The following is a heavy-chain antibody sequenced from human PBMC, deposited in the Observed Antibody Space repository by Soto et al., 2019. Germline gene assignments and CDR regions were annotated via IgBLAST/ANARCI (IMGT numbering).Heavy chain of an antibody. Sequence: SVKVSCKASGGTFSSYAISWVRQAPGQGLEWMGGIIPIFGTANYAQKFQGRVTITADKSTSTAYMELSSLRSEDTAGYYCAREDDSSGPFDYWGQGTLVTVSS. CDR3: AREDDSSGPFDY. J-gene: IGHJ4*02. CDR2: IIPIFGTA. D-gene: IGHD3-22*01. V-gene: IGHV1-69*06. CDR1: GGTFSSYA.